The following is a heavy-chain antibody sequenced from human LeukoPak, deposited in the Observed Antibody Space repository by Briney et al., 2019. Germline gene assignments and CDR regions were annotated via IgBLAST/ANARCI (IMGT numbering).Heavy chain of an antibody. V-gene: IGHV4-39*07. CDR1: GGSISSSSYY. J-gene: IGHJ4*02. Sequence: PSETLSLTCTVSGGSISSSSYYWGWIRQPPGKGLEWIGSIYYSGSTYYNPSLKSRVTISVDTSKNQFSLKLSSVTAADTAVYYCARNDYSNYPFDYWGQGTLVTVSS. D-gene: IGHD4-11*01. CDR3: ARNDYSNYPFDY. CDR2: IYYSGST.